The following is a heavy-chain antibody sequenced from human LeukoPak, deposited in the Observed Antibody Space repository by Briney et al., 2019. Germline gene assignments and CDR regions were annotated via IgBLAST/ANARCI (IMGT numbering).Heavy chain of an antibody. J-gene: IGHJ4*02. D-gene: IGHD2-21*02. CDR2: ISYDGTNK. CDR1: GFTLSRYA. Sequence: PGRSLRLSCAASGFTLSRYAINWVRQAPGKGLEWVAVISYDGTNKYYADSVKGRFTISRDNSKNTLSLQMNSLRAEDTALYYCARGFVLGAAKNYFDYSGQGAMVTVSS. V-gene: IGHV3-30-3*01. CDR3: ARGFVLGAAKNYFDY.